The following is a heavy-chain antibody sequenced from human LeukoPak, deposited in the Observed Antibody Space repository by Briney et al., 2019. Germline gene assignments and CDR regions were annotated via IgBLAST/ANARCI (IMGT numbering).Heavy chain of an antibody. CDR2: IYYSGST. J-gene: IGHJ4*02. V-gene: IGHV4-59*01. Sequence: SETLSLTCNVSGGSITSYYWSWIRQPPGKGLEWIGYIYYSGSTNYNPSLKSRVTISVDTSKNQFSLKLSSVTAADTAVYYCARGVEQQLENYFDYWGQGTLVTVSS. CDR1: GGSITSYY. D-gene: IGHD6-13*01. CDR3: ARGVEQQLENYFDY.